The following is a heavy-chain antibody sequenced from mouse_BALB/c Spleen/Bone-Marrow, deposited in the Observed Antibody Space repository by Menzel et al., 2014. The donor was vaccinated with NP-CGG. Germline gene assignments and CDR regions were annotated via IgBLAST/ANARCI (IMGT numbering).Heavy chain of an antibody. J-gene: IGHJ1*01. CDR2: INPYNGAT. V-gene: IGHV1-31*01. CDR3: ARGYGNYDYWYFDV. CDR1: GYSFTGYY. Sequence: VQLQQSGPELVKPGASVKMSCKASGYSFTGYYMHWVKQSHVKSLEWIGRINPYNGATSYNQNFKDKASLTVDKSSSTAYMELHSLTSEDPAVYYCARGYGNYDYWYFDVWGAGTTVTVSS. D-gene: IGHD2-1*01.